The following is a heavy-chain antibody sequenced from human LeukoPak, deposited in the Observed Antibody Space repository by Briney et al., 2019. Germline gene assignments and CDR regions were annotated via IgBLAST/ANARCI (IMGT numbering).Heavy chain of an antibody. Sequence: KASETLSLTCTVSGDSISSGDYSWTWIRQPPGKGLEWIGYIHQSGSTYYKPSLKSRVTISRDRSKNQFSLNLRSVTAADTAIYYCARVARCRGGCADHFDYWGQGALVTVSS. J-gene: IGHJ4*02. D-gene: IGHD2-21*02. V-gene: IGHV4-30-2*01. CDR2: IHQSGST. CDR3: ARVARCRGGCADHFDY. CDR1: GDSISSGDYS.